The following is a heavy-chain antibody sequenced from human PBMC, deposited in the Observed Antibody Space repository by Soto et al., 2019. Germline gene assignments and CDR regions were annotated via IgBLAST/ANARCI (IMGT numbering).Heavy chain of an antibody. CDR3: VRERFLYDMNRQED. CDR2: ITTSGSDM. J-gene: IGHJ1*01. CDR1: GFPFSTYE. D-gene: IGHD3-22*01. V-gene: IGHV3-48*03. Sequence: PGGSLRLSCAGSGFPFSTYEMNWVRQAPGKGLEWIAHITTSGSDMNYADSVKGRFTISRDNSKSSVFLQMNSLRVEDTAIYYCVRERFLYDMNRQEDWGQGNQVTVSS.